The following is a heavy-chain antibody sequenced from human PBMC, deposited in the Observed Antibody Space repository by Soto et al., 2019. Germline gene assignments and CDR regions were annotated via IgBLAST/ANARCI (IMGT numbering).Heavy chain of an antibody. CDR1: GFTFSSFW. D-gene: IGHD3-22*01. V-gene: IGHV3-7*03. Sequence: VGSLRLSCAASGFTFSSFWMSWVRQAPGKGLEWVANINQDGSEKYYVDSVKGRFTMSRDNAKKSLYLQMNSLRAEDTAVYYCARGSSITRVVVVTALDYWGQGVLVNVSS. CDR3: ARGSSITRVVVVTALDY. J-gene: IGHJ4*02. CDR2: INQDGSEK.